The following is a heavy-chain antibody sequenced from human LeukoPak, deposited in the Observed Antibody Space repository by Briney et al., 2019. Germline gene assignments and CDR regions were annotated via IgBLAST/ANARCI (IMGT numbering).Heavy chain of an antibody. CDR3: ARHSAGTMYWYFDL. CDR1: GGSISSYY. CDR2: IYYSGST. V-gene: IGHV4-59*08. Sequence: SETLSLTCTVSGGSISSYYWSWIRQPPGKGLEWIGYIYYSGSTNYNPSLKSRVTISVDTSKNQFSLKLSSVTAADTAVYYCARHSAGTMYWYFDLWGRGTLVTVSS. J-gene: IGHJ2*01. D-gene: IGHD6-13*01.